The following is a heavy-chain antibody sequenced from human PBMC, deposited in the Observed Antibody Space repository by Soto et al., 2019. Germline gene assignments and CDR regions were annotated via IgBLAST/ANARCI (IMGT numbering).Heavy chain of an antibody. CDR2: INHSGST. Sequence: PSETLSLTCAVYGGSFNGYYWSWIRQPPGKGLEWIGEINHSGSTNYNPSLKSRVTISVDTSKNQFSLKLSSVTAADTAVYYCAGEDGYSYDYWGQGTLVTVSS. V-gene: IGHV4-34*01. J-gene: IGHJ4*02. D-gene: IGHD5-18*01. CDR3: AGEDGYSYDY. CDR1: GGSFNGYY.